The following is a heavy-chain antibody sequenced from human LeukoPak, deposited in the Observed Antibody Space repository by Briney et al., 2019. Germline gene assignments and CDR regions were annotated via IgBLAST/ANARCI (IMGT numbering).Heavy chain of an antibody. D-gene: IGHD3-16*01. V-gene: IGHV3-23*01. Sequence: GGSLRLSCAASGYTFSSYAMSWVRQAPGKGLEWASTISGSGGSTYYADSVKGRFTISRDNSKNTLYLQMNSLRAEDTAVYYCAKDTDGVFDYWGQGTLVTVSS. CDR3: AKDTDGVFDY. J-gene: IGHJ4*02. CDR2: ISGSGGST. CDR1: GYTFSSYA.